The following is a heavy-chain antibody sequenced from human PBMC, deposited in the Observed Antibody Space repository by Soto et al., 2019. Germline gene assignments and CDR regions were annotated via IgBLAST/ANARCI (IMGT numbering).Heavy chain of an antibody. CDR2: IHCTGST. CDR1: GGSMSRYY. V-gene: IGHV4-59*01. D-gene: IGHD1-1*01. CDR3: ARDLTISSTDGPLDP. J-gene: IGHJ5*02. Sequence: SETLSLTCTVSGGSMSRYYWTWIRQPPGKGLEWIGNIHCTGSTNYNPSLKSRVTILLGTSTSQFSLKVSSVTAADTAVYYCARDLTISSTDGPLDPWGHGTLVTVSS.